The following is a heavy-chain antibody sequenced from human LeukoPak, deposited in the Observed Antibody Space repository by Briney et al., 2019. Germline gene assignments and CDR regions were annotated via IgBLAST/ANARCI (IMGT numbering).Heavy chain of an antibody. CDR3: ARDDSGYAWDY. V-gene: IGHV1-69*01. Sequence: SVKVSCKASRGTFSSYAISWVRQAPGQGLEWMGGIIPIFGTANYAQKFQGRVTITADESTSTAYMELRSLRSDDTAVYYCARDDSGYAWDYWGQGTLVTVSS. J-gene: IGHJ4*02. CDR1: RGTFSSYA. D-gene: IGHD5-12*01. CDR2: IIPIFGTA.